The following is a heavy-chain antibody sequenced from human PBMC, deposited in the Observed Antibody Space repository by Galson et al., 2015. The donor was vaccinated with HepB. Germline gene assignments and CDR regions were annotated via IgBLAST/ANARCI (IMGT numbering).Heavy chain of an antibody. CDR1: GLTCSLYA. CDR2: ISYDGTKK. J-gene: IGHJ4*02. D-gene: IGHD3-22*01. Sequence: SLRLSCAASGLTCSLYAMHWVRQAPGKGLEWVALISYDGTKKYYADSVKGRFTISRDNSRNTLCLQLNNLRADDTAVYYCATRRITMILHDYWGRGTLVTVSS. CDR3: ATRRITMILHDY. V-gene: IGHV3-30-3*01.